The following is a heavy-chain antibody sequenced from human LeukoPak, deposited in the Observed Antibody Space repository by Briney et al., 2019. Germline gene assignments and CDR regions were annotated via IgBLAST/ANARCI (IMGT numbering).Heavy chain of an antibody. CDR3: AKDQVISGSEASDI. CDR1: GFTFSDYY. V-gene: IGHV3-23*01. CDR2: ISGSGVGT. Sequence: GGSLRLSCVVSGFTFSDYYMSWLRQAPGKGLEWVSAISGSGVGTYYADSVKGRFTISGDNSWNTLYLQMSSLRAEDAAVYYCAKDQVISGSEASDIWGQGTMVTVSS. D-gene: IGHD2-21*01. J-gene: IGHJ3*02.